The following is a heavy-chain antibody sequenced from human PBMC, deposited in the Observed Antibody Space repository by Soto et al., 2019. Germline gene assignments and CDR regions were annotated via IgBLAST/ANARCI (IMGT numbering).Heavy chain of an antibody. CDR3: ARVGLSTYYYYGMDV. CDR2: ISAYNGNT. D-gene: IGHD1-26*01. V-gene: IGHV1-18*01. J-gene: IGHJ6*02. CDR1: GYTFTSYG. Sequence: SVKVSCKASGYTFTSYGISWVRQAPGQGLEWMGWISAYNGNTNYAQELQGRVTMTTDTSTSTAYMELRSLRSDDTAVYYCARVGLSTYYYYGMDVWGQGTTVAVSS.